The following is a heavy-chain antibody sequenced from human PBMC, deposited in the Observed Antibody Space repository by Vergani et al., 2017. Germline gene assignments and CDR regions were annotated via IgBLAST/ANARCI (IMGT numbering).Heavy chain of an antibody. CDR2: IYDIGSY. Sequence: QVQLQESGAGLVKPSQTLYIPCTGSGDSISSGSYYWSWVRQPPGKGLEWIGNIYDIGSYNYKHSLKSRVTISVDTSQNQFSLKLSSVTAADTAVYYCARYDFWSGDYDCGGQGTLVTVSS. J-gene: IGHJ4*02. CDR3: ARYDFWSGDYDC. D-gene: IGHD3-3*01. V-gene: IGHV4-61*01. CDR1: GDSISSGSYY.